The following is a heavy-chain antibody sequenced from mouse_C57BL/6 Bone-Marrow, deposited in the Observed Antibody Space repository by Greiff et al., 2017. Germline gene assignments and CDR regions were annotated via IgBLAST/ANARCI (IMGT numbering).Heavy chain of an antibody. D-gene: IGHD2-3*01. CDR2: IWRGGST. CDR1: GFSLTSYG. Sequence: VKLVESGPGLVQPSQSLSITCTVSGFSLTSYGVHWVRQSPGKGLEWLGVIWRGGSTDYNAAFMSRLSITKANSKSQVFFKMNSLQADDTAIYYCAKEGYSFAYWGQGTLVTVSA. V-gene: IGHV2-5*01. CDR3: AKEGYSFAY. J-gene: IGHJ3*01.